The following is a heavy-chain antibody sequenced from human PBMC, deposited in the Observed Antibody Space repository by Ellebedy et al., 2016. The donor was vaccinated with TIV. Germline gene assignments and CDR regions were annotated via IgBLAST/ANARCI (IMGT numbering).Heavy chain of an antibody. J-gene: IGHJ4*02. CDR3: ARAPQLDYFDY. CDR1: GYSFSGTYY. CDR2: IYHSGTT. D-gene: IGHD1-1*01. Sequence: MPSETLSLTCAVSGYSFSGTYYWGCIRPPPGKGLECIGAIYHSGTTYYNPSLKSRVTMSVDTSNKQFSLKLSSVTAADTAMYYCARAPQLDYFDYWGQGTLVTVSS. V-gene: IGHV4-38-2*01.